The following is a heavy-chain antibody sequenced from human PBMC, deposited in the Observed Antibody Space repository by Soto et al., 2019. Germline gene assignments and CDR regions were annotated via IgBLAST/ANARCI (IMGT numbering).Heavy chain of an antibody. D-gene: IGHD2-21*02. V-gene: IGHV4-59*12. CDR1: GVSFSSYY. Sequence: SETLSLTCTGSGVSFSSYYWSWIRQPPGKGLEWIAYIYYTGTTYYNPSLKSRVTISIDRSNNQFSLMLSSVTAADTAVYYCARDLRLDSWGPGTLVTVSS. CDR3: ARDLRLDS. CDR2: IYYTGTT. J-gene: IGHJ4*02.